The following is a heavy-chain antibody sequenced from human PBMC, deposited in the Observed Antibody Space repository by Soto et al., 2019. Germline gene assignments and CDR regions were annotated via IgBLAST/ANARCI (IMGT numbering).Heavy chain of an antibody. CDR3: ARISSNWFDP. J-gene: IGHJ5*02. Sequence: EASVKVSCKASGGTFSSYAISWVRQAPGQGLEWMGGIIPIFGTANYAQKFQGRVTITADESTSTAYMELSSLRSEDTAVYYCARISSNWFDPWGQGTLVTVSS. D-gene: IGHD3-16*01. CDR1: GGTFSSYA. CDR2: IIPIFGTA. V-gene: IGHV1-69*13.